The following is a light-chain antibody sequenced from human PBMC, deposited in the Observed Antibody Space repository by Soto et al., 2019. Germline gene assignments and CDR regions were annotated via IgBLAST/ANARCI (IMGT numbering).Light chain of an antibody. J-gene: IGKJ4*02. CDR1: QSISTY. CDR2: AAA. CDR3: QQAYGAPPT. Sequence: NQLTHSPSSLSASLGARISIXNQASQSISTYLNWYQQTSGEAPKLLIYAAARLQTGVPSRFSGSGSGTDFTLTISSLQPEDFATYYCQQAYGAPPTFGEGTKVDIK. V-gene: IGKV1-39*01.